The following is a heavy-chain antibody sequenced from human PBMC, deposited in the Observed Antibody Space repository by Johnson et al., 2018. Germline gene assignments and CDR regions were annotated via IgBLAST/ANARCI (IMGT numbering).Heavy chain of an antibody. D-gene: IGHD3-9*01. CDR3: STDYGGVYYEILTGYYYYGRDV. CDR1: GFTFSNAW. J-gene: IGHJ6*02. Sequence: VQLVQSGGGLVKPGGSLRLSCAASGFTFSNAWMSWVRQAPGKGLEWVGRIKSKTDGGTTDYAAPVKGRVTISRDASKNTLYMKMNSLKTEDTAVYYLSTDYGGVYYEILTGYYYYGRDVWGQGTTVTVSS. CDR2: IKSKTDGGTT. V-gene: IGHV3-15*01.